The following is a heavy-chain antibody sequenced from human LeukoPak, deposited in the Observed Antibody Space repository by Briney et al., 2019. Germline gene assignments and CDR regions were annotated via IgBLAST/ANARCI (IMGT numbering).Heavy chain of an antibody. CDR1: GFTFSSYG. Sequence: GRSLRLSCAASGFTFSSYGVHWVRQAPGKGLEWVAVIWYDGSNKYYADSVKGRFTISRDNSKNTLYLQMNSLRAEDTAVYYCARDGQLVGALSYYYYGMDVWGQGTTVTVSS. CDR3: ARDGQLVGALSYYYYGMDV. D-gene: IGHD1-26*01. J-gene: IGHJ6*02. V-gene: IGHV3-33*01. CDR2: IWYDGSNK.